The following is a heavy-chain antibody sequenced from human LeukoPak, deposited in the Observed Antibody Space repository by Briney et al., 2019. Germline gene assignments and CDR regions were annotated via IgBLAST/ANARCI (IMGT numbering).Heavy chain of an antibody. V-gene: IGHV3-48*01. J-gene: IGHJ4*02. CDR1: GFTFSSYS. D-gene: IGHD2-21*02. Sequence: GGSLRLSCAAPGFTFSSYSMTWVRQAPGKGLEWVSYISSSSSSKKYADFVKGRFTISRDNAKNSLYLQMNSLRAEDTAVYYCARGGASCGGDCLDYWGQGTLVTVSS. CDR3: ARGGASCGGDCLDY. CDR2: ISSSSSSK.